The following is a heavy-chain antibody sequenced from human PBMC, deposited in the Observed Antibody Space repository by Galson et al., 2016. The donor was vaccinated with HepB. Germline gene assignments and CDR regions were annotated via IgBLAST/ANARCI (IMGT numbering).Heavy chain of an antibody. CDR3: ARGDRSGGDYLDS. CDR2: INPSPGHP. D-gene: IGHD3-22*01. Sequence: SVKVSCKASGYTFTNYAMNWVRQAPGKGLEWMGWINPSPGHPTYVKGFTGRFIFSWDTSVSTAYLQVSGLKAEDTAIYYCARGDRSGGDYLDSWGQGTLVTVSS. V-gene: IGHV7-4-1*02. J-gene: IGHJ4*02. CDR1: GYTFTNYA.